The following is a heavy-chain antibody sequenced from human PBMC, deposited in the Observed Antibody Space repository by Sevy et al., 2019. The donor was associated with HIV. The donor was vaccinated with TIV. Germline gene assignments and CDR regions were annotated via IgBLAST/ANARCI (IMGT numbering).Heavy chain of an antibody. CDR1: GGTFSSYA. V-gene: IGHV1-69*13. CDR2: IIPIFGTA. D-gene: IGHD6-13*01. CDR3: AGVVLAAAGTYFDY. J-gene: IGHJ4*02. Sequence: ASVKVSCKASGGTFSSYAISWVRQAPGQGLEWMGGIIPIFGTANYAQKFQGRVTITADESTSTAYMELSSLRSEDTAVYYCAGVVLAAAGTYFDYWGQGTLVTVSS.